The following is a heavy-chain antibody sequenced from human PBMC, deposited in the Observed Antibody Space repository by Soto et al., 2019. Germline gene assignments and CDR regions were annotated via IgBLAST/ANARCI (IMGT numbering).Heavy chain of an antibody. D-gene: IGHD6-13*01. CDR3: ARGRIAAAGPLVNWFDP. V-gene: IGHV1-18*01. CDR1: GYPFTSYG. J-gene: IGHJ5*02. Sequence: GSSVKVSCKASGYPFTSYGISWVRQAPGQGLEWMGWISAYNGNTNYAQKLQGRVTMTPDTSTSTANMELRSVRSDDTAVYYCARGRIAAAGPLVNWFDPWGQGTLVTVSS. CDR2: ISAYNGNT.